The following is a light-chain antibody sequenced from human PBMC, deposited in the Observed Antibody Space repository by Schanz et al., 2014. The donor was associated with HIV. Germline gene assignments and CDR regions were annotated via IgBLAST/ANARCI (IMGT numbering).Light chain of an antibody. CDR3: AAWDDSLSGPL. Sequence: QSVLTQPPSVSGAPGQRVTISCSGSAFNVGQNYVSWYQHLPGSAPKLLISGNNNRPSGVPDRFSGSKSDSSASLAISGLRSADEADYFCAAWDDSLSGPLFGGGTKLTVL. V-gene: IGLV1-47*02. CDR2: GNN. J-gene: IGLJ2*01. CDR1: AFNVGQNY.